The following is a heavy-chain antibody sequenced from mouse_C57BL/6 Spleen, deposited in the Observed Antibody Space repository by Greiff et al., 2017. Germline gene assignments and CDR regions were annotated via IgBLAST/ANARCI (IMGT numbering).Heavy chain of an antibody. Sequence: EVMLVESGGGLVKPGGSLKLSCAASGFTFSSYTMSWVRQTPEKRLEWVATISGGGGNTYYPDSVKGRFTISRDNAKNTLYLQMSSLRSEDTALYYCARPIYYDYDGFAYWGQGTLVTVSA. D-gene: IGHD2-4*01. CDR1: GFTFSSYT. CDR2: ISGGGGNT. J-gene: IGHJ3*01. V-gene: IGHV5-9*01. CDR3: ARPIYYDYDGFAY.